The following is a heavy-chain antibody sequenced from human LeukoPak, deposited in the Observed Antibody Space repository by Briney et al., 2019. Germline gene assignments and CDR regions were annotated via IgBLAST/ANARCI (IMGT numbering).Heavy chain of an antibody. CDR1: GGSIGSSSYY. V-gene: IGHV4-39*01. J-gene: IGHJ4*02. Sequence: PSETLSLSCTVSGGSIGSSSYYWGWIRQSPGKDLEWIGTTYFDGNTFYNPSLKSRVTISVDMSKSQFSLKLSSVTAADTAIYYCAAENGNFWIGYHYFEDWGQGTLVSVSS. CDR2: TYFDGNT. D-gene: IGHD3-3*01. CDR3: AAENGNFWIGYHYFED.